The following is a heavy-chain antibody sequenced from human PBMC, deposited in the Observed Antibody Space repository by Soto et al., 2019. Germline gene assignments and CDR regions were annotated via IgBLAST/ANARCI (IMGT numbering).Heavy chain of an antibody. CDR2: ISSSSSYI. D-gene: IGHD3-16*02. CDR1: GFTFSSYS. Sequence: GGSLRLSCAASGFTFSSYSMNWVRQAPGKGLEWVSSISSSSSYIYYADSVKGRFTISRDNAKNSLYLQMNSLRAEDTAVYYCARGWGNVHLGELSFRSPLYYYYYYMDVWGKGTTVTVSS. CDR3: ARGWGNVHLGELSFRSPLYYYYYYMDV. J-gene: IGHJ6*03. V-gene: IGHV3-21*01.